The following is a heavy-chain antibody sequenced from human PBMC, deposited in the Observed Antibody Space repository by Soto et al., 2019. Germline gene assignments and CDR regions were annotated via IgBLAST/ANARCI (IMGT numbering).Heavy chain of an antibody. V-gene: IGHV3-21*02. Sequence: EVQLVESWGGLVKPGGSLRLSCAASGFTFSRYGMNWVRQAPWKGLELVSSISGLSSYIYYADSVKGRFTVSRDNAKNSLYVQMNSLRAEDTAVYYCARDPQQRLADTYCYGMDVWGQGTTVIVSS. CDR2: ISGLSSYI. D-gene: IGHD6-25*01. CDR1: GFTFSRYG. CDR3: ARDPQQRLADTYCYGMDV. J-gene: IGHJ6*02.